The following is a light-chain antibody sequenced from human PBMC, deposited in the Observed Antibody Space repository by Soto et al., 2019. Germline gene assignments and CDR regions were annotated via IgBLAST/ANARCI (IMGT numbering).Light chain of an antibody. CDR2: DVS. J-gene: IGKJ1*01. CDR1: ESVPTY. CDR3: QQRSDWPWT. V-gene: IGKV3-11*01. Sequence: VLTQSPAPLSLSPGERGTLSCRSSESVPTYLAWYQQKPGQAPRLLVYDVSNRATGIPARFSGGGSGTDVTLTISNLEPEEFAGYSCQQRSDWPWTFSQGTKVE.